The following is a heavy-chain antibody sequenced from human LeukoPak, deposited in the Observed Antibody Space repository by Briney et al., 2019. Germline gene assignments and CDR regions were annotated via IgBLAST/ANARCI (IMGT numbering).Heavy chain of an antibody. CDR3: ARPVCGGDCYPYDY. V-gene: IGHV3-74*01. Sequence: GGSLRLSCAASGFTFSSYWMHWVRQAPGKGLVWVSRINSDGSSTSYADSVKGRFTISRDNAKNTVNLQMSSLRDEDTAVYYCARPVCGGDCYPYDYWGQGSLVTVSS. D-gene: IGHD2-21*02. CDR2: INSDGSST. J-gene: IGHJ4*02. CDR1: GFTFSSYW.